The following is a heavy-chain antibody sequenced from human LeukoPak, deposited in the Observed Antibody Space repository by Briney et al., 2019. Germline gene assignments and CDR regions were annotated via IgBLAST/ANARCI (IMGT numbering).Heavy chain of an antibody. CDR1: GFTFITYW. CDR2: IKSDGGT. Sequence: GGSLRLSCAASGFTFITYWMHWVRQAPGKGLVWVSRIKSDGGTNYADSVKSRFTISRDNAKKTVSLQMNSLRPEDTGVYYCARAPSEIGGYYPEYFRHWGQGTLVTVSS. J-gene: IGHJ1*01. D-gene: IGHD3-22*01. V-gene: IGHV3-74*01. CDR3: ARAPSEIGGYYPEYFRH.